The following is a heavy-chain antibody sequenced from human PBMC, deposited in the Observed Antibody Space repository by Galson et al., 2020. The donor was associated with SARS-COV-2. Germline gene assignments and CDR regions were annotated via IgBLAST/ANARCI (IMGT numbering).Heavy chain of an antibody. J-gene: IGHJ6*03. CDR2: INHYGTT. CDR1: GESFTGYF. Sequence: SETLSLTCAVYGESFTGYFWSWIRQSPGKGLEWIGEINHYGTTNYNPSLKSRVTISVDTSKNQFSLKLNSLTAADTSVYYCARRRDHSGLHYDHYNFLDVWGKGTTVTVSS. V-gene: IGHV4-34*01. CDR3: ARRRDHSGLHYDHYNFLDV. D-gene: IGHD2-15*01.